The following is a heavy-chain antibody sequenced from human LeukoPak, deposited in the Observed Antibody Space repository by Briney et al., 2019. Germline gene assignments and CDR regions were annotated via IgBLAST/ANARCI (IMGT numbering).Heavy chain of an antibody. Sequence: PGGSLRLSCAASGFTFSDYYMSWIRQAPGKGLEWVSYISSSGSTIYYADSVKGRFTISRDNAKNSLYLQMNSLRAEDTAVYYCASDRIEVDAFDIWGQGTMVTVSS. CDR1: GFTFSDYY. CDR3: ASDRIEVDAFDI. D-gene: IGHD2-15*01. CDR2: ISSSGSTI. V-gene: IGHV3-11*01. J-gene: IGHJ3*02.